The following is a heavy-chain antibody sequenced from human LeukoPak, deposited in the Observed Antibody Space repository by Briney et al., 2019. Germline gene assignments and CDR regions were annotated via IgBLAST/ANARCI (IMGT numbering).Heavy chain of an antibody. CDR2: IYHSGST. D-gene: IGHD2-15*01. Sequence: SETLSLTCAVYGGSFSGYYWSWVRQPPGKGLEWIGEIYHSGSTNYNPPLKSRVTISVDTSKNQFSLKLSSVTAADTAVYYCARGGNCSGGSCYSDRGWFDPWGQGTLVTVSS. V-gene: IGHV4-34*01. CDR1: GGSFSGYY. CDR3: ARGGNCSGGSCYSDRGWFDP. J-gene: IGHJ5*02.